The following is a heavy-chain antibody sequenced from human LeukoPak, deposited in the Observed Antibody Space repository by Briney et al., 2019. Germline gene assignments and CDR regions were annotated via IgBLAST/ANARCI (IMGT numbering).Heavy chain of an antibody. D-gene: IGHD3-10*01. J-gene: IGHJ3*02. V-gene: IGHV3-30*04. Sequence: GGSLRLSCEASGLSLSNYPMHWVRQAPGKGLEWVAVISFDGSNKYYADSVKGRFTTSRDISKNTLYLQMSSLRAEDTAVYHCARAGTMIRGGPDSFDIWGQGTMVTVSS. CDR1: GLSLSNYP. CDR3: ARAGTMIRGGPDSFDI. CDR2: ISFDGSNK.